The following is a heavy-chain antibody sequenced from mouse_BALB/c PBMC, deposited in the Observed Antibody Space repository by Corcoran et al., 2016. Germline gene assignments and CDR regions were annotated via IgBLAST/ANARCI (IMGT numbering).Heavy chain of an antibody. Sequence: QIQLVQSGPELKKPGETVKISCKASGYTFTNYGMHWVKQAPGKGLKGMGWINTYTGEPTYADDFKGRFAFSMETSARTAYLQINNLKNEDMATYVCASEPLAMDYWGQGTSVTVSS. V-gene: IGHV9-1*02. CDR3: ASEPLAMDY. CDR2: INTYTGEP. CDR1: GYTFTNYG. J-gene: IGHJ4*01.